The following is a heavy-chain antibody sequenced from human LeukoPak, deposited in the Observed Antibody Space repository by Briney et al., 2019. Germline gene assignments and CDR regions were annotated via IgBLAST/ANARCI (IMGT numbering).Heavy chain of an antibody. J-gene: IGHJ6*03. D-gene: IGHD6-13*01. CDR1: GFTFSTYA. CDR2: TNGGGGST. Sequence: GGSLRLSCAASGFTFSTYAASWVRQAPGKGLEWVSVTNGGGGSTDYADSVKGRFTISKDNAKNTLYLQMNSLRAEDTATYYCAKGGSSTRFWDYMDVWGKGATVTVSS. CDR3: AKGGSSTRFWDYMDV. V-gene: IGHV3-23*01.